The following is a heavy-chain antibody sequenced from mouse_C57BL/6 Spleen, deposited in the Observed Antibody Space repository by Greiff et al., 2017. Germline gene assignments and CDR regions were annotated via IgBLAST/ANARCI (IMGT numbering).Heavy chain of an antibody. CDR1: GFSLTSYA. CDR3: ARNGFYDGYYVGMDY. D-gene: IGHD2-3*01. Sequence: QVKLKESGPGLVAPSQSLSIPCTVSGFSLTSYAISWVRQPPGKGLEWLGVIWTGGGTNYNSALKSRLSISKDNSKSQVFLKMNSLQTDDTARYYCARNGFYDGYYVGMDYWGQGTSVTVSS. V-gene: IGHV2-9-1*01. CDR2: IWTGGGT. J-gene: IGHJ4*01.